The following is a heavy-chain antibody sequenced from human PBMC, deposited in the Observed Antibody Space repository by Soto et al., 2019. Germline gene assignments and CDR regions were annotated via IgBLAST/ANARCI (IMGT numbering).Heavy chain of an antibody. Sequence: SETLSLTCTVSGGSFSSGSYYWSWIRQPPGKGLEWIGYIYYSGSTNYNPSLKSRVTISVDTSKNQFSLQLSSVTAADTAVYYCARTYGRDPYYYYGMDVWGQGTTVTVSS. CDR2: IYYSGST. J-gene: IGHJ6*02. D-gene: IGHD3-10*01. CDR3: ARTYGRDPYYYYGMDV. CDR1: GGSFSSGSYY. V-gene: IGHV4-61*01.